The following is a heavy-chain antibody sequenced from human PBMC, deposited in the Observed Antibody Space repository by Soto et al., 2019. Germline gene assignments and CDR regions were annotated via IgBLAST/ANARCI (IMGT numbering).Heavy chain of an antibody. J-gene: IGHJ3*02. CDR1: GVSISSGGYY. D-gene: IGHD1-1*01. CDR3: ARGSQLERDAFDI. CDR2: IYYTGST. V-gene: IGHV4-31*03. Sequence: QVQLQESGPGLVKPSQTLSLTCTVSGVSISSGGYYWSWIRQHPGKGLEWIGYIYYTGSTYYNPSLKSRVTMPLDTSKNQFSLKLSSVTVADTAVYYCARGSQLERDAFDIWGQGTMVTVSS.